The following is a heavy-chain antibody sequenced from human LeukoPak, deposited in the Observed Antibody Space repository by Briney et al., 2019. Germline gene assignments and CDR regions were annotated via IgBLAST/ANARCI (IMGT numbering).Heavy chain of an antibody. CDR1: GFTFSSYG. V-gene: IGHV3-23*01. CDR3: ARGYDSSGYNDY. CDR2: ISGSGGST. Sequence: PGGSLRLSCAASGFTFSSYGMSWVRQAPGKGLEWVSAISGSGGSTYYADSVKGRFTISRDNSKNTLYLQMNSLRAEDTAVYYCARGYDSSGYNDYWGQGTLVTVSS. J-gene: IGHJ4*02. D-gene: IGHD3-22*01.